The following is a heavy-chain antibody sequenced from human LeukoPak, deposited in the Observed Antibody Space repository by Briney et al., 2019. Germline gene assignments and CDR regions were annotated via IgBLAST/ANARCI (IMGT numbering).Heavy chain of an antibody. Sequence: GGSLRLSCAASGFTFSSNWMHWVRQAPGKGLVWVSRINEDGSATNYADSVKGRSTIFRDNAKNTLYLQMNSLRAEDTAVYYCVRDLGGRSGHWGQGTLVTVSS. CDR3: VRDLGGRSGH. D-gene: IGHD1-26*01. CDR1: GFTFSSNW. V-gene: IGHV3-74*01. J-gene: IGHJ4*02. CDR2: INEDGSAT.